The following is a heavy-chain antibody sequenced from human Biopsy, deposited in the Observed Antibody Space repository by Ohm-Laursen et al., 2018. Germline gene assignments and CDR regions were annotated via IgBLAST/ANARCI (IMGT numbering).Heavy chain of an antibody. J-gene: IGHJ1*01. CDR2: ISYTGYT. V-gene: IGHV4-61*03. Sequence: GTLSLTCTVSGGSISSGGYYWSWIRQHPGKGLEWIGHISYTGYTSYNASLKSRVTISLDTSRKHFSLRLTSLAAADTAVYYCARGSNEYGGLYFPHWGQGTLVTVSS. D-gene: IGHD4-23*01. CDR3: ARGSNEYGGLYFPH. CDR1: GGSISSGGYY.